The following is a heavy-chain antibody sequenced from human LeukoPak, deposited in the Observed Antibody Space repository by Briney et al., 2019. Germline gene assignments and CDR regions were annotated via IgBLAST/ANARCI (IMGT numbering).Heavy chain of an antibody. D-gene: IGHD6-25*01. CDR2: IYYSGST. V-gene: IGHV4-59*01. J-gene: IGHJ4*02. CDR3: ARDRGYVNIFDY. CDR1: GGSISSYY. Sequence: SQTLSLTCGVSGGSISSYYWSWIRQPPGKGLEWIGYIYYSGSTNYNPSLKSRVTISVDTSKNQFSLKLSSVTAADTAVYYCARDRGYVNIFDYWGQGTLVTVSS.